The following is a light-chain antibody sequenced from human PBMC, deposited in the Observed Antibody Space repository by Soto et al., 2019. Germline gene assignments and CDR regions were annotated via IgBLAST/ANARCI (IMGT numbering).Light chain of an antibody. CDR2: DAS. CDR3: QQYNSYWK. Sequence: DIKMTQSPSTLSASVGDRVTITCRASQNVNKWLAWFQQKPGKVPKLLIFDASTLQTGVPSRFSGSGSGTEFTLTISSLQPDEFATYYCQQYNSYWKFGQGTKV. V-gene: IGKV1-5*01. J-gene: IGKJ1*01. CDR1: QNVNKW.